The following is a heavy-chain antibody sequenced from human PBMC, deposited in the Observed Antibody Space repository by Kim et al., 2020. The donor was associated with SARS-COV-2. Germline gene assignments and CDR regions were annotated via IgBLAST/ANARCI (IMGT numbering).Heavy chain of an antibody. J-gene: IGHJ4*02. D-gene: IGHD5-12*01. Sequence: SETQSLTCTVSGGSISSGGYYWSWIRQHPGKGLEWIGYIYYSGSTYYNPSLKSRVTISVDTSKNQFSLKLSSVTAADTAVYYCASYSGYDFRVFDYWGQGTLVTVSS. CDR3: ASYSGYDFRVFDY. V-gene: IGHV4-31*03. CDR1: GGSISSGGYY. CDR2: IYYSGST.